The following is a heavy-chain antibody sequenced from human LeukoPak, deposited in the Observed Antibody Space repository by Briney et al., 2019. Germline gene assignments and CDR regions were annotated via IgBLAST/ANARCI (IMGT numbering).Heavy chain of an antibody. CDR3: ARDNYDTGGYYFD. J-gene: IGHJ4*02. CDR1: GFTLSSYE. Sequence: GGSLRLSCAASGFTLSSYEMNWVRQAPGKGLDWVSYISSSGDTIYYADSVKGRFTISRDNAKNSLYLQMNSLRAEDTAVYYCARDNYDTGGYYFDWGQGTLVTVSS. V-gene: IGHV3-48*03. D-gene: IGHD3-22*01. CDR2: ISSSGDTI.